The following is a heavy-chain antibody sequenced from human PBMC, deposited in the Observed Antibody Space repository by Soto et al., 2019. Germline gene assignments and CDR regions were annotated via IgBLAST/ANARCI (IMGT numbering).Heavy chain of an antibody. CDR2: ISGSGGST. J-gene: IGHJ5*02. CDR3: AKDRGFGEFNWFDP. Sequence: GGSLRLSCLASGFTFSSYAMSWVRQAPGKGLEWVSAISGSGGSTYYADSVKGRFTISRDNSKNTLYLQMNSLRAEDTAVYHCAKDRGFGEFNWFDPWGQGTLVTVSS. CDR1: GFTFSSYA. V-gene: IGHV3-23*01. D-gene: IGHD3-10*01.